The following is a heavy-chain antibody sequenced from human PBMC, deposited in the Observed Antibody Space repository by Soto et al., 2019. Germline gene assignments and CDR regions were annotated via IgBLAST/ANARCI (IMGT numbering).Heavy chain of an antibody. CDR2: ISGSGGST. D-gene: IGHD2-21*02. CDR3: AKEANLGCGGDCYAGGAFDI. V-gene: IGHV3-23*01. CDR1: GFTFSSYA. J-gene: IGHJ3*02. Sequence: GGSLRLSCAASGFTFSSYAMSWVRQAPGKGLEWVSAISGSGGSTYYADSVKGRFTISRDNSKNTLYLQMNSLRAEDTAVYYCAKEANLGCGGDCYAGGAFDIWGQGTMLTV.